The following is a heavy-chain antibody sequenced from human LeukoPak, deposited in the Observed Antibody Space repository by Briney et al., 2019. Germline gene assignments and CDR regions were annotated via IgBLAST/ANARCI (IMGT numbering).Heavy chain of an antibody. D-gene: IGHD6-13*01. CDR2: IHSSGST. V-gene: IGHV4-39*01. CDR3: ARVSRSGISRDY. CDR1: GYSISSSSYY. J-gene: IGHJ4*02. Sequence: PSETLSLTCTVSGYSISSSSYYWGWIRHPPGKVLGWKGSIHSSGSTYYNPSLKSRVPISVATSKTQLSLKLSSVTAADTAVYFCARVSRSGISRDYWGQGILVTVPS.